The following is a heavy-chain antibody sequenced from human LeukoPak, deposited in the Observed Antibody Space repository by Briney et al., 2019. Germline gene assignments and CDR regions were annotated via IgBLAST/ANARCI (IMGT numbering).Heavy chain of an antibody. J-gene: IGHJ4*02. Sequence: GGSLRLSCAASGFTFSSYGMHWVRQAPGKGLEWVAFIRYDGSNKYYADSVKGRFTISRDDSKNTLYLQMNSLRAEDTAVYSCAKDPTTVVRGYFDYWGQGTLVTVSS. D-gene: IGHD4-23*01. CDR1: GFTFSSYG. V-gene: IGHV3-30*02. CDR3: AKDPTTVVRGYFDY. CDR2: IRYDGSNK.